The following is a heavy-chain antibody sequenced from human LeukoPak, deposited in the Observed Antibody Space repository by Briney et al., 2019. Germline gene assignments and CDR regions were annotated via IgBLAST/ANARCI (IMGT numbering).Heavy chain of an antibody. CDR3: ARDSYDILTGYYKGYYYYYGMDV. CDR2: ISSSSSYI. Sequence: GGSLRLSCAGSGFTFSNAWMSWVRQAPGKGLEWVSYISSSSSYIYYADSVKGRFTISRDNAKNSLYLQMNSLRAEDTAVYYCARDSYDILTGYYKGYYYYYGMDVWGQGTTVTVSS. D-gene: IGHD3-9*01. CDR1: GFTFSNAW. J-gene: IGHJ6*02. V-gene: IGHV3-21*01.